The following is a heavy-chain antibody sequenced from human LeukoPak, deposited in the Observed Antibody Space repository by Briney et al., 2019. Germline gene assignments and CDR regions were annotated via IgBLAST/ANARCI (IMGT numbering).Heavy chain of an antibody. J-gene: IGHJ6*03. CDR1: GFTFSSYW. CDR3: ARDAYYDILTGYLGPYYYYYYMDV. CDR2: IKQDGSEK. Sequence: GSLRLSCAASGFTFSSYWMSWVRQAPGKGLEWVANIKQDGSEKYYVDSVKGRFTISRDNAKNSLYLQMNSLRAEDTAVYYCARDAYYDILTGYLGPYYYYYYMDVWGKGTTVTISS. V-gene: IGHV3-7*01. D-gene: IGHD3-9*01.